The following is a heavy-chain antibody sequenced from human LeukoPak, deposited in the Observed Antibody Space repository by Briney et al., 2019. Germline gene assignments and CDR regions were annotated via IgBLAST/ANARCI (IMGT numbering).Heavy chain of an antibody. CDR2: IIPIFGTA. CDR3: ARDPSLYYDILTGYHPHYLGINY. CDR1: GGTFSSYA. D-gene: IGHD3-9*01. Sequence: ASVKVSCKASGGTFSSYAISWVRQAPGQGLEWMGGIIPIFGTANYAQKFQGRVTITADESTSTAYMELSSLRAEDTAVYYCARDPSLYYDILTGYHPHYLGINYWGQGTLVTVSS. V-gene: IGHV1-69*13. J-gene: IGHJ4*02.